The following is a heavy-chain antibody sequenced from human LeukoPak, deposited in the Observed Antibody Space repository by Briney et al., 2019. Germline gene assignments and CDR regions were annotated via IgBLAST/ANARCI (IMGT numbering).Heavy chain of an antibody. CDR1: GGSFSGYY. D-gene: IGHD3-22*01. CDR3: ARGKATMIVEVLDY. CDR2: INHSGST. Sequence: PSETLSLTCAVYGGSFSGYYWSWIRQPPGKGLEWIGEINHSGSTNYNPSLKSRVTISVDTSKNQFSLKLSSVTAADTAVYYCARGKATMIVEVLDYWGQGTLVTVSS. V-gene: IGHV4-34*01. J-gene: IGHJ4*02.